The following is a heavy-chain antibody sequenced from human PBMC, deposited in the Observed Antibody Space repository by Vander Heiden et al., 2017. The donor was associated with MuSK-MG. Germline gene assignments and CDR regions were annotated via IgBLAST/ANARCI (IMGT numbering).Heavy chain of an antibody. V-gene: IGHV1-2*02. CDR1: GYTFTDYY. Sequence: QVQLVQSGAEVKKPGASVKVSCKISGYTFTDYYIHWVRQAPGQGLQWMGWINPRREATKYEETFQGRATMTSDTSISTAYMELTGLKSDDTAVYYCARIVRGFDYWGQGTLVTVSS. CDR3: ARIVRGFDY. J-gene: IGHJ4*02. D-gene: IGHD3-10*02. CDR2: INPRREAT.